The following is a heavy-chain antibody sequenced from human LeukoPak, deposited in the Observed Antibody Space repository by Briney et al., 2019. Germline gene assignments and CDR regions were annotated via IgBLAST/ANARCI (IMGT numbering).Heavy chain of an antibody. CDR3: AKDVYGDYGGLDY. CDR2: IRGSDGST. Sequence: GESLRLSCAASGFPFSTYAMSWVRQAPGKGLEWVSSIRGSDGSTYYADSVKGRFAISRDNSKNTLYLQMNSLRAEDTAVYYCAKDVYGDYGGLDYWGQGTLVTVSS. V-gene: IGHV3-23*01. CDR1: GFPFSTYA. J-gene: IGHJ4*02. D-gene: IGHD4-17*01.